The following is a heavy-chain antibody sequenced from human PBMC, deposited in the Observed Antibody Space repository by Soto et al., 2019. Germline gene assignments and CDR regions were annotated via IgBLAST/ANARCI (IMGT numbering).Heavy chain of an antibody. Sequence: SVKVSCKASGYTFTSYDINWVRQATGQGLEWIGWIVVGSGNTNYAQKFQERVTITRDMSTSTAYMELSSLRSEDTAVYYCAADPGHASGSYKNGMDVWG. D-gene: IGHD3-10*01. CDR2: IVVGSGNT. CDR1: GYTFTSYD. V-gene: IGHV1-58*02. J-gene: IGHJ6*02. CDR3: AADPGHASGSYKNGMDV.